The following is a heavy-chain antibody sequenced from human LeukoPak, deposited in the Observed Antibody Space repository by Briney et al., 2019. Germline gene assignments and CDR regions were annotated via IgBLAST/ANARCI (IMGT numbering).Heavy chain of an antibody. CDR3: LTVRKYLRVGWNSNFDY. D-gene: IGHD1-7*01. V-gene: IGHV3-23*01. CDR1: GFTFSSYG. Sequence: AGGSLRLSCAASGFTFSSYGMSWVRQAPGKGLEWVSAISGSGGSTYYADSVKGRFTISRDNSKNTLYLQMNSLRAEDTAVYYCLTVRKYLRVGWNSNFDYWGQGALVTVSS. CDR2: ISGSGGST. J-gene: IGHJ4*02.